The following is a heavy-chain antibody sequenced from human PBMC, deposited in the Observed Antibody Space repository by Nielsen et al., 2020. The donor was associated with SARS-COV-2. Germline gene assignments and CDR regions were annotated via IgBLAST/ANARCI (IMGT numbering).Heavy chain of an antibody. J-gene: IGHJ4*02. V-gene: IGHV3-30*04. CDR3: ARGGGIVVVTATYY. CDR1: GFTFSSYA. Sequence: GESLKISCAASGFTFSSYAMHWVRQAPGKGLEWVAVISYDGSNKYYADSVKGRFTISRDNSKNTLYLQMNSLRAEDTAVYYCARGGGIVVVTATYYWGQGTLVTVSS. D-gene: IGHD2-21*02. CDR2: ISYDGSNK.